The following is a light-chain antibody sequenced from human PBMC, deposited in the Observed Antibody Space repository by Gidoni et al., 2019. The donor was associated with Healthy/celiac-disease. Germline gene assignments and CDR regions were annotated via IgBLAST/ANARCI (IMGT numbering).Light chain of an antibody. CDR3: QRYNSFPYT. CDR2: DVS. Sequence: DIQLTQSPSTLSASVGDRVTITCRASQSIGRWLAWYQQKPGKAPNVLIYDVSNLESGVPSRFSGSGSGTEFTLTISSLQPDDFATYYCQRYNSFPYTFGQGTNVEIK. V-gene: IGKV1-5*01. CDR1: QSIGRW. J-gene: IGKJ2*01.